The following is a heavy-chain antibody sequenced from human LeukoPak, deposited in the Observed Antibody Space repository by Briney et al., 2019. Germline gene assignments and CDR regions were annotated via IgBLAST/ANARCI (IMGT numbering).Heavy chain of an antibody. CDR2: ISSNGCST. Sequence: PGGSLRLSCSAPGFTFSTYAMHWVRQAPGKGLEYVSAISSNGCSTYYADSVKGRFTISRDNSKNILYLQMSSLRAEDTAVYYCVKDRWIQLWGNFDYWGQGTLVTVSS. V-gene: IGHV3-64D*06. CDR3: VKDRWIQLWGNFDY. J-gene: IGHJ4*02. CDR1: GFTFSTYA. D-gene: IGHD5-18*01.